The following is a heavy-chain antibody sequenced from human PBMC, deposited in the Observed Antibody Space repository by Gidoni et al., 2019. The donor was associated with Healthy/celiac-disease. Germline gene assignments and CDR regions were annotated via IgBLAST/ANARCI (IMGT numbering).Heavy chain of an antibody. CDR2: IYWDDDN. J-gene: IGHJ4*02. CDR3: AHGTLAAAGHGGHFDY. Sequence: QITLKESGPTLVKPTQTLTLTCPFSGFSLSTSGVGVGWIRQPPGKAMEWLALIYWDDDNRYSPSLKSRLTITKDTSKNQVVLTMTNMDPVDTATYYCAHGTLAAAGHGGHFDYWGQGTLVTVSS. D-gene: IGHD6-13*01. CDR1: GFSLSTSGVG. V-gene: IGHV2-5*02.